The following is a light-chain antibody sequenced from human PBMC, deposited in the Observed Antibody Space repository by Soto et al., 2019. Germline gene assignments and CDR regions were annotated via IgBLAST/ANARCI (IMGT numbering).Light chain of an antibody. CDR2: DAS. V-gene: IGKV1-5*01. CDR1: QNIGRY. CDR3: QHDRGLSS. Sequence: DIQMTQSPSTLSASVGDRVTITCRASQNIGRYLAWYQKKPGEAPKLLIYDASTLQSWVPSRFSGSGSGTEFTLSMSGLQPDDFATYYCQHDRGLSSCGPGTTVDIK. J-gene: IGKJ3*01.